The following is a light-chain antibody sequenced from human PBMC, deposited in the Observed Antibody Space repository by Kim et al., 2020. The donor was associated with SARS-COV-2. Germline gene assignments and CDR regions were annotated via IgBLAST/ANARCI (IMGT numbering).Light chain of an antibody. Sequence: GDSVTITCRASQDIGSYLAWHQQKPGKVPKLLIEAASILQSGVPSRFSGSGTGTEFTLTISSLQPEDVAIYYCQKYNSAPFTFGPGTKVDI. J-gene: IGKJ3*01. V-gene: IGKV1-27*01. CDR1: QDIGSY. CDR2: AAS. CDR3: QKYNSAPFT.